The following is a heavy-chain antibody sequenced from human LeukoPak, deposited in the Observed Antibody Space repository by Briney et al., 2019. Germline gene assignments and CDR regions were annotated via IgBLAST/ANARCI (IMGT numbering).Heavy chain of an antibody. J-gene: IGHJ4*02. CDR3: ARDDDFWSGYYSGFDY. CDR1: GFTFSRYS. Sequence: PGGSLRLSCAASGFTFSRYSIHWVRQAPGKGLEWVAVISYDGSNKYYADSVKGRFTISRDNSKNTLYLQMNSLRAEDTAVYYCARDDDFWSGYYSGFDYWGQGTLVTVSS. V-gene: IGHV3-30*04. D-gene: IGHD3-3*01. CDR2: ISYDGSNK.